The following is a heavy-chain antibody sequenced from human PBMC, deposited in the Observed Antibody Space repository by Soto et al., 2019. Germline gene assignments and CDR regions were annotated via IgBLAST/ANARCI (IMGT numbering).Heavy chain of an antibody. CDR3: ARAQGTRRDSSGYSNDAFDI. V-gene: IGHV3-13*01. D-gene: IGHD3-22*01. Sequence: LRLSCAASGFTFSSYDMHWVRQATGKGLEWVSAIGTAGDTYYPGSVKGRFTISRENAKNSLYLQMNSLRAGDTAVYYCARAQGTRRDSSGYSNDAFDIWGQGKMVTVSS. CDR1: GFTFSSYD. J-gene: IGHJ3*02. CDR2: IGTAGDT.